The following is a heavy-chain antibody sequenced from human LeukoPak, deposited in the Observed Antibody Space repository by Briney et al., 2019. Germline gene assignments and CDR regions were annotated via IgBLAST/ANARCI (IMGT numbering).Heavy chain of an antibody. V-gene: IGHV3-23*01. CDR3: AKDREGYYYSFAMDV. Sequence: GGSLRLSCAASGSSFTNYGMAWVRQAPGKGLEWLSAINGIGASTYYADSVQGRFTISRDNSKNTLYLQMNSLRAEDTAVYFCAKDREGYYYSFAMDVWGQGTTVTVSS. J-gene: IGHJ6*02. CDR2: INGIGAST. CDR1: GSSFTNYG.